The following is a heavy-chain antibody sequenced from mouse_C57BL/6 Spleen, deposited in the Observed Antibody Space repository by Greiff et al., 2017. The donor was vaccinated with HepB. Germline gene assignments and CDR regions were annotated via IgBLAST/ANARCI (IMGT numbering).Heavy chain of an antibody. Sequence: EVQLQQSGPVLVKPGASVKMSCKASGYTFTDYYMNWVKQSHGKSLEWIGVINPYNGGTSYNQKFKGKATLTVDKSSSTAYMELNSLTSEDSAVYYCAREPFITTVVADYWGQGTTLTVSS. D-gene: IGHD1-1*01. CDR3: AREPFITTVVADY. V-gene: IGHV1-19*01. CDR2: INPYNGGT. CDR1: GYTFTDYY. J-gene: IGHJ2*01.